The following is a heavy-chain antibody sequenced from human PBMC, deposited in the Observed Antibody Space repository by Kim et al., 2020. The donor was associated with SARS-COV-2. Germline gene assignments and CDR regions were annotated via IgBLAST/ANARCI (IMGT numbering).Heavy chain of an antibody. J-gene: IGHJ6*02. CDR3: ARTYYYDIFTGRPYYYGMDV. Sequence: ASVKVSCKASGYTFTSYGISWVRQAPGQGLEWMGWISAYNGNTNYAQKLQGRVTMTTDTSTSTAYMELRSLRSDDTAVYYCARTYYYDIFTGRPYYYGMDVWGQGTTVTVSS. V-gene: IGHV1-18*01. CDR1: GYTFTSYG. D-gene: IGHD3-9*01. CDR2: ISAYNGNT.